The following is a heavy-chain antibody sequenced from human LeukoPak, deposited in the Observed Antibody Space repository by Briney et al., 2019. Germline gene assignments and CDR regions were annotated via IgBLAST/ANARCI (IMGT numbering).Heavy chain of an antibody. CDR3: ARDSYYFGSGSDNTPYNWFDP. D-gene: IGHD3-10*01. J-gene: IGHJ5*02. CDR2: XXXSGST. CDR1: RGSISSNNW. V-gene: IGHV4-4*02. Sequence: PSGTLSLTCAVSRGSISSNNWWSWVRQPPGKRLXXXXXXXXSGSTNYNPSLKSRVTISVDKSKNQFSLKLSSVTAADTAMYYCARDSYYFGSGSDNTPYNWFDPWGQGTLVTVSS.